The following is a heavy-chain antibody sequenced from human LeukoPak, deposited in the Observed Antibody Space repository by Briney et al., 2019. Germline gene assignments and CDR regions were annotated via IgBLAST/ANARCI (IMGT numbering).Heavy chain of an antibody. CDR1: GYTFTSYA. V-gene: IGHV1-3*01. CDR2: INAGNGNT. Sequence: ASVKVSCKASGYTFTSYAMHWVRQAPGQRLEWMGWINAGNGNTKYSQKFQGRVTITRDTSASTAYMELSSLRSEDTAVYYCARGALTTETFDPWGQGTLVTVSS. D-gene: IGHD4-11*01. CDR3: ARGALTTETFDP. J-gene: IGHJ5*02.